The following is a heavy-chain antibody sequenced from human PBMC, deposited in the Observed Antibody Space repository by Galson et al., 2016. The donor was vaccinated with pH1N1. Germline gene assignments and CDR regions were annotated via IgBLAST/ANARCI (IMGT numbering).Heavy chain of an antibody. D-gene: IGHD3-16*01. V-gene: IGHV2-5*02. Sequence: PALVKPTQTLTLTCTFSGFSISSSGMGVGWIRQPPGKALEWLALIYWDDDERYSPSLKNRLTITKDTSKNQVVLTMTNMDPVDTATYFCAHREVMITNAFDIWGQGTTVTVSA. J-gene: IGHJ3*02. CDR1: GFSISSSGMG. CDR3: AHREVMITNAFDI. CDR2: IYWDDDE.